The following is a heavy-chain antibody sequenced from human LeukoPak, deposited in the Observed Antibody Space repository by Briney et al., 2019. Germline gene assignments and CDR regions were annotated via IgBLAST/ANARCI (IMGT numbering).Heavy chain of an antibody. CDR2: IYYSGST. V-gene: IGHV4-39*01. D-gene: IGHD3-22*01. J-gene: IGHJ3*01. CDR3: AKAGVRYFDSSGLYAFDF. Sequence: KPSETLSLTCAVSGRSISSTSDYWAWIRQPPGKGLEWTGTIYYSGSTYHNPSLKSRVTMSVGTSRNKFSLKLSSVDAADTAVYYCAKAGVRYFDSSGLYAFDFWGQGTTVTVSS. CDR1: GRSISSTSDY.